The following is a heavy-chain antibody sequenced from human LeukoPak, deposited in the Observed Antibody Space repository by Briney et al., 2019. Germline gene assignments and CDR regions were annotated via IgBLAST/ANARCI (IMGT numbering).Heavy chain of an antibody. V-gene: IGHV3-23*01. D-gene: IGHD4-17*01. Sequence: GGSLRLSCAASGFTFSSYAMSWVRQAPGKGLEWVSAISGSGGSTYYADSVKGRITISRDNSKNTLYLQMNSLRAEDTAVYYCAKDQDYGDHSDAFDIWGQGTMVTVSS. CDR3: AKDQDYGDHSDAFDI. CDR1: GFTFSSYA. CDR2: ISGSGGST. J-gene: IGHJ3*02.